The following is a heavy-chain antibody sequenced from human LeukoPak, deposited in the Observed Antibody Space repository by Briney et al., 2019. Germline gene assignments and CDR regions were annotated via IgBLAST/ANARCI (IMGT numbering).Heavy chain of an antibody. CDR3: ARDPPRYSSGWYRSDYFDY. CDR2: ISAYNGNT. CDR1: GYTFTSYG. J-gene: IGHJ4*02. Sequence: ASVKVSCKASGYTFTSYGISWVRQAPGQGLEWMGWISAYNGNTNYAQKLQGRVTMTTDTSTSTAYMELRSLRSDDTAVYYCARDPPRYSSGWYRSDYFDYWGQGTLVTVSS. V-gene: IGHV1-18*01. D-gene: IGHD6-19*01.